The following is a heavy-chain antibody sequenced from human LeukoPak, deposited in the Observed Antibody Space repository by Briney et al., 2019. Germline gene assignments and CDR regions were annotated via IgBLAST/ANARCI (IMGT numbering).Heavy chain of an antibody. CDR2: IYYSGST. D-gene: IGHD6-13*01. Sequence: AETLSLTCTVSGGSISSSNYYWGWIRQPPRKGLEWIGSIYYSGSTYYNPPLKSRVTISVDTSKNQFSLKLSSVTAADTAVYYCARHAAAEPFPDYWGQGTLVTVSS. CDR1: GGSISSSNYY. J-gene: IGHJ4*02. V-gene: IGHV4-39*07. CDR3: ARHAAAEPFPDY.